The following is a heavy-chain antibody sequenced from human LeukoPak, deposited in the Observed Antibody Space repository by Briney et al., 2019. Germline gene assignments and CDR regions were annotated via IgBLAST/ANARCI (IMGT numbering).Heavy chain of an antibody. CDR1: GFTFSSYG. J-gene: IGHJ4*02. CDR3: AKGGSSGWFDYFDY. V-gene: IGHV3-30*18. Sequence: QPGRSLRLSCAASGFTFSSYGINWVRQAPGKGLEWVAVISNDGSNKYYGDSVKGRFTISRDNSKNTLYLQMNSLRAEDTAVYYCAKGGSSGWFDYFDYRGQGTLVTVSS. D-gene: IGHD6-19*01. CDR2: ISNDGSNK.